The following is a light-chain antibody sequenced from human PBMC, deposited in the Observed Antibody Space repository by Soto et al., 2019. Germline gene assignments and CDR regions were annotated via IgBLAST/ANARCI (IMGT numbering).Light chain of an antibody. Sequence: QSALTQPRSVSGSPGQSVTISRTGTSSDVGGYNSVSWYQQHPGKAPKLMIYAVTKRPSGVPARFSGSKSGNTASLTISGLQAEDEADYYCCPYAGTYTYVFGTGTKVTVL. V-gene: IGLV2-11*01. CDR2: AVT. CDR1: SSDVGGYNS. CDR3: CPYAGTYTYV. J-gene: IGLJ1*01.